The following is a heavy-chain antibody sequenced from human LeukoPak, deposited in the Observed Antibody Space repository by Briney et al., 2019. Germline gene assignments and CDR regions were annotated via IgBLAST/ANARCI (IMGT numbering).Heavy chain of an antibody. CDR2: IKQDGSEK. CDR3: ARGTSSGWYYYFDH. CDR1: GFTFSSYW. Sequence: GGSLRLSCAASGFTFSSYWMSWVRQAPGKGLEWVANIKQDGSEKYYVDSVKGRFTISRDNAKNSLYLQMNSLRAEDTAVYYCARGTSSGWYYYFDHWGQGTLVTVSS. V-gene: IGHV3-7*01. J-gene: IGHJ4*02. D-gene: IGHD6-19*01.